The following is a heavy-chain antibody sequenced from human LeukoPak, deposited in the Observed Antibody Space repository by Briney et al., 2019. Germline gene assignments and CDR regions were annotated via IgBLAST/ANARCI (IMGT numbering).Heavy chain of an antibody. D-gene: IGHD1-1*01. CDR1: GYTFTGYY. CDR3: TRLATLIDAFDI. CDR2: IDPNSGGT. Sequence: ASVKVSCKAPGYTFTGYYMHWARQAPGQGLEWMGWIDPNSGGTTYAQKFQGRVTMTRDTSISTAYMELSRLRSDDTAVYYCTRLATLIDAFDIWGQGTMVTVSS. V-gene: IGHV1-2*02. J-gene: IGHJ3*02.